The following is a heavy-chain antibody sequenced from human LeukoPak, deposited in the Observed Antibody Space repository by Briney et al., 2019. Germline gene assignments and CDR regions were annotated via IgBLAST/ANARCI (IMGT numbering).Heavy chain of an antibody. CDR2: IYYSGNT. J-gene: IGHJ5*02. CDR1: GGSISSDDYY. D-gene: IGHD3-9*01. Sequence: SETLSLTCTVSGGSISSDDYYWSWIRQPPGKGLEWIGYIYYSGNTNYNPSLKSRVTMSVDTSKNQFSLKLSSVTAADTAVYYCAREEGGVLRYFDWFPESLNWFDPWGQGTLVTVSS. V-gene: IGHV4-61*08. CDR3: AREEGGVLRYFDWFPESLNWFDP.